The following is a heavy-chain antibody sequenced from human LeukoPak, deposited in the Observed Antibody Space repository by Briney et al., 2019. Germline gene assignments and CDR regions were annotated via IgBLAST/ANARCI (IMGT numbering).Heavy chain of an antibody. CDR3: ARDPPYAYCSSTSCYNPLDY. V-gene: IGHV4-4*07. Sequence: SETLSLTCTVSGGSISSYYWSWIRQPAGKGLEWIGRIYTSGSTNYNPSLKSRVTMSVDTSKNQISLKLSSVTAADTAVYYCARDPPYAYCSSTSCYNPLDYWGQGTLVTVSS. D-gene: IGHD2-2*02. CDR1: GGSISSYY. CDR2: IYTSGST. J-gene: IGHJ4*02.